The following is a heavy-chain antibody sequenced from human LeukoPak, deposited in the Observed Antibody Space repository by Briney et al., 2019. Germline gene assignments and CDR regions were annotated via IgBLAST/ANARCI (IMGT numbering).Heavy chain of an antibody. D-gene: IGHD4-11*01. CDR2: IYYSGST. V-gene: IGHV4-59*01. J-gene: IGHJ4*02. Sequence: SETLSLTCTVSGGSISSYYWSWIRQPPGKGLEWIGYIYYSGSTNYNPSLKSRVTISVGTSKNQFSLKLSSVTAADTAVYYCARVGHNYVKVFDYWGQGTLVTVSS. CDR3: ARVGHNYVKVFDY. CDR1: GGSISSYY.